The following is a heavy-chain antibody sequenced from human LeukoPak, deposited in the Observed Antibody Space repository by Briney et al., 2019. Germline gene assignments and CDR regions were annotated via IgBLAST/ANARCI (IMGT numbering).Heavy chain of an antibody. V-gene: IGHV3-23*01. Sequence: GGSLRLSCAASGFTFSSYAMSWVRQVPGKGLEWVSVISGSGDNTYYADSVKGRFTISRDNSKNMLYLQMNSLRAEDTAVYYCAKWKYSNSGIDDYWGQGTLVTVSS. J-gene: IGHJ4*02. CDR2: ISGSGDNT. D-gene: IGHD6-6*01. CDR1: GFTFSSYA. CDR3: AKWKYSNSGIDDY.